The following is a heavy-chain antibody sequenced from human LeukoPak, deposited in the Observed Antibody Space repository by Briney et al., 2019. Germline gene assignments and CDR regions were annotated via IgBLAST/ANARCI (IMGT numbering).Heavy chain of an antibody. V-gene: IGHV3-21*01. J-gene: IGHJ3*02. CDR2: ISSSSSYI. CDR3: ARGELVVAGTSDAFDI. Sequence: GGSLRLSCAASGFTFRSYGMHWVRQAPGKGLEWVSSISSSSSYIYYADSVKGRFTISRDNAKNSLYLQMNSLRAEDTAVYYCARGELVVAGTSDAFDIWGQGTMVTVSS. D-gene: IGHD6-19*01. CDR1: GFTFRSYG.